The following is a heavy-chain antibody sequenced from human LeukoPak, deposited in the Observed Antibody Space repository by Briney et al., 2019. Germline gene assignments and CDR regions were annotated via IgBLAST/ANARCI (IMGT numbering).Heavy chain of an antibody. V-gene: IGHV3-33*01. CDR1: GFTFSSYG. Sequence: GRSLRLSCAASGFTFSSYGMHWVRQAPGKGLEWVAVIWYDGSNKYYADSVKGRFTISRDNSKNTLYLQMNSLRAEDTAVYYCARASEWELLHYYYYYGMDVWGQGTTVTVSS. J-gene: IGHJ6*02. CDR3: ARASEWELLHYYYYYGMDV. D-gene: IGHD1-26*01. CDR2: IWYDGSNK.